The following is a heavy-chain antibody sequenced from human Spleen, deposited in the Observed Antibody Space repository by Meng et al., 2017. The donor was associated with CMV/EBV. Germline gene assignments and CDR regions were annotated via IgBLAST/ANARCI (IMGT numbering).Heavy chain of an antibody. J-gene: IGHJ4*02. CDR1: GYTFTRYY. CDR2: INPNSGGT. D-gene: IGHD6-13*01. V-gene: IGHV1-2*02. Sequence: HLVESGAEVKKPGAAMKVACNASGYTFTRYYMHWVRQAPGQGLEWIGWINPNSGGTNYAQKFQGRVTMTRDTSISTAYMELSRLRSDDTAVYYCAREGIAAAGTIDYWGQGTLVTVSS. CDR3: AREGIAAAGTIDY.